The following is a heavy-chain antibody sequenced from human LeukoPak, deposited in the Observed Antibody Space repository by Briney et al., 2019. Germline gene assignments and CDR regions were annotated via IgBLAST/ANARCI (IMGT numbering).Heavy chain of an antibody. CDR1: GGSFSGYY. V-gene: IGHV4-34*01. J-gene: IGHJ4*02. D-gene: IGHD6-19*01. CDR2: INHSGSI. Sequence: SETLSLTCAVYGGSFSGYYWSWIRQPPGKGLEWIGEINHSGSINYNPSLKSRVTISVDTSKNLFSLKLSSVTAADTAVYYCASRLMIAVAGTGRSDYFDYWGQGTLVTVSS. CDR3: ASRLMIAVAGTGRSDYFDY.